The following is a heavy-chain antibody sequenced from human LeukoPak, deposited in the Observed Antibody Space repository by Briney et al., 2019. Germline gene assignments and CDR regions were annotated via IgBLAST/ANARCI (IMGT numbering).Heavy chain of an antibody. Sequence: PGGSLRLSCAAWGFTVISNYMSWVRQAPGKGLKWVSVIYSGGSTYYADSVKGRFTISRDNSKNTLYLQMRRLRVVVTTMYYCARGEYYYDSSGYYSWGQGTLVTVSS. V-gene: IGHV3-53*01. CDR1: GFTVISNY. CDR3: ARGEYYYDSSGYYS. CDR2: IYSGGST. D-gene: IGHD3-22*01. J-gene: IGHJ4*02.